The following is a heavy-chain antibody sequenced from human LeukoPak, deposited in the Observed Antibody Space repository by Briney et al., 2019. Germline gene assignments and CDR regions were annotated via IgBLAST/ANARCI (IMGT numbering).Heavy chain of an antibody. Sequence: PSETLSLTCTVSGGSISSYYWSWIRQPAGKGLEWIGRIYTSGSTNYNPSLKSRVTMSVDTSKNQFSLKLSSVTAADTAVYYCARGKARLGTNYMDVWGKGTTVTVSS. J-gene: IGHJ6*03. CDR2: IYTSGST. D-gene: IGHD3-16*01. CDR3: ARGKARLGTNYMDV. CDR1: GGSISSYY. V-gene: IGHV4-4*07.